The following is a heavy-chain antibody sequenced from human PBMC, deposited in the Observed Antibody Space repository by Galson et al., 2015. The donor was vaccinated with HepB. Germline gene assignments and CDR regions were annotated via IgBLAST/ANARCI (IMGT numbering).Heavy chain of an antibody. CDR1: GFTFSSYA. J-gene: IGHJ4*02. D-gene: IGHD4-23*01. Sequence: SLRLSCAASGFTFSSYAMNWVRQAPGKGLEWVAVISYDGSNKYYADSVKGRFTISRDNSKNTLYLQMNSLRAEDTAVYYCAKEATVVTPTESDYWGQGTLVTVSS. CDR2: ISYDGSNK. CDR3: AKEATVVTPTESDY. V-gene: IGHV3-30*18.